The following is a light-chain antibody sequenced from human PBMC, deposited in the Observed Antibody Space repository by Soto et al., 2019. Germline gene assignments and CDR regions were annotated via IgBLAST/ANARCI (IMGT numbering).Light chain of an antibody. CDR2: DVS. J-gene: IGLJ1*01. V-gene: IGLV2-14*01. Sequence: QSALTQPASVSGSPGQSITISCSETSSNVGGYNYVSWYQQLPGKAPKLMIYDVSNRPSGVSNRFSGSKSGNTASLTISGLQAEDEADYYCSSYTSSSSYVFATGTKLTVL. CDR3: SSYTSSSSYV. CDR1: SSNVGGYNY.